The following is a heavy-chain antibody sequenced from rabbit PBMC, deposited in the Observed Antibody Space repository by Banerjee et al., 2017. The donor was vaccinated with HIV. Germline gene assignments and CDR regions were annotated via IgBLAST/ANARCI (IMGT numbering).Heavy chain of an antibody. V-gene: IGHV1S45*01. J-gene: IGHJ3*01. CDR1: GFDFSSYG. Sequence: QEQLVESGGGLVQPGGSLKLSCKASGFDFSSYGVSWVRQAPGKGLEWIACINTSSGNTVYASWAKGRVTISRTSSTTVALQMTSLTAADTATYFCARGDPSGSYDLWGQGTLVTVS. CDR2: INTSSGNT. D-gene: IGHD5-1*01. CDR3: ARGDPSGSYDL.